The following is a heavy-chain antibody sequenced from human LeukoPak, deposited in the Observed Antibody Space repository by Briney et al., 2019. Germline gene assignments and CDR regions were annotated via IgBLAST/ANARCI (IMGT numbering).Heavy chain of an antibody. V-gene: IGHV3-30-3*01. CDR2: ISYDGSNK. Sequence: GGSLRLSCAASGFTFSSYAMHWVRQAPGKGLEWVAVISYDGSNKYYADSVKGRFTISRDNSKSTLYLQMNSLRAEDAAVYYCARHRTAVAGISYFQHWGQGTLVTVSS. CDR3: ARHRTAVAGISYFQH. J-gene: IGHJ1*01. CDR1: GFTFSSYA. D-gene: IGHD6-19*01.